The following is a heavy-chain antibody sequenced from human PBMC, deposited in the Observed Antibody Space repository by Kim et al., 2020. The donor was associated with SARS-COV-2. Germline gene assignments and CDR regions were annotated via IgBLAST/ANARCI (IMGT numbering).Heavy chain of an antibody. J-gene: IGHJ4*02. D-gene: IGHD5-12*01. V-gene: IGHV5-51*01. CDR3: ARMDGYNYPFDY. Sequence: SPSSQGQVTISADKSISTAYLQWSSLKASDTAMYYCARMDGYNYPFDYWGQGTLVTVSS.